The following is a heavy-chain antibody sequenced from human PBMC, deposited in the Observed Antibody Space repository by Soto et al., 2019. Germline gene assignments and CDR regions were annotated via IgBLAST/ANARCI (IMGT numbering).Heavy chain of an antibody. CDR3: ARIRSAWSDFHYYSLDV. CDR1: GFTFNSYG. CDR2: ISYDSTKT. D-gene: IGHD1-26*01. Sequence: ESGGGVVQPGRSLRLSCAASGFTFNSYGMHWVRQGPGNGLEWVAFISYDSTKTYYADSVKGRFTISRDNSNSALYVQMTSLTGEDTAVYYCARIRSAWSDFHYYSLDVWGQGTTVTVSS. J-gene: IGHJ6*02. V-gene: IGHV3-30*03.